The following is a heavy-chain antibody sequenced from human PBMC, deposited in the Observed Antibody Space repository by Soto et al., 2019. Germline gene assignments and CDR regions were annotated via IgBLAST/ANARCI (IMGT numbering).Heavy chain of an antibody. J-gene: IGHJ5*02. D-gene: IGHD3-16*02. Sequence: QVQLVQSGAEVKKPGSSVKVSCKASGGTFSSYTISWVRQAPGQGLEWMGGIIPIFGTANYAQKFQGRVTITADESTSTAYMELSSLRSEDTAVYYCARLMGELSLPPNWFDPWGQGTLVTVSS. CDR2: IIPIFGTA. CDR1: GGTFSSYT. V-gene: IGHV1-69*01. CDR3: ARLMGELSLPPNWFDP.